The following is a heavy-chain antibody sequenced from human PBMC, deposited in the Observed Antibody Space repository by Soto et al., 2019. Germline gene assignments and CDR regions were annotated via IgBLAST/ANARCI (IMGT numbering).Heavy chain of an antibody. CDR1: GFTFSSYA. Sequence: EVQLLESGGGLVQPGGSLRLSCAASGFTFSSYAMSWVRQAPGKGLEWVSAISGSGGSTYYADSVKGRFTISRDNSKNTLYLQMNSLRAEDTAVYYCANPPASRYCRGGSCYGMDVWGQGTTVTVSS. V-gene: IGHV3-23*01. CDR3: ANPPASRYCRGGSCYGMDV. J-gene: IGHJ6*02. CDR2: ISGSGGST. D-gene: IGHD2-15*01.